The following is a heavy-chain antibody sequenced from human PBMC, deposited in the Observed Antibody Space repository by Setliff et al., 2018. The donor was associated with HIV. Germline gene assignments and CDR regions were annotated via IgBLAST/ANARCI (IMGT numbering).Heavy chain of an antibody. D-gene: IGHD2-15*01. V-gene: IGHV4-61*02. Sequence: TVSGASISDGTFYWSWIRQPAGKGLEWIGRLYLRTGTTNYSPSLKGRXXISLDTSNNQFSLSLSSVTASDTAVYFCARSQETSVAATEIWGQGTMVTVSS. J-gene: IGHJ3*02. CDR2: LYLRTGTT. CDR1: GASISDGTFY. CDR3: ARSQETSVAATEI.